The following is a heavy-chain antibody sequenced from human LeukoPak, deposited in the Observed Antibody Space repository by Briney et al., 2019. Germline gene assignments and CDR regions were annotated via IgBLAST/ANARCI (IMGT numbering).Heavy chain of an antibody. D-gene: IGHD3-16*01. Sequence: PSETLSLTCTVSGGSISHYHWTWIRQPPGRELEWIGYISYRGSTNYNPSLKSRVTISVDTSKTQFSLKLTSVTAADTAVYYCATSDYKGFAYWGQGALVTVSS. CDR1: GGSISHYH. V-gene: IGHV4-59*08. CDR2: ISYRGST. J-gene: IGHJ4*02. CDR3: ATSDYKGFAY.